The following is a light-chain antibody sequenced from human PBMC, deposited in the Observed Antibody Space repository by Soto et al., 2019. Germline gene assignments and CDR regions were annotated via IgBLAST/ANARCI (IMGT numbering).Light chain of an antibody. Sequence: QSVLTQPASVSGAPGQSITISCTGTNSDVNYVSWHQQHPGKAPKLMIYEVINRSSGVSTRFSGSKSGNTASLTISGLQAEDEADYYCSSYTSSSTQVFGTGTKVTVL. CDR1: NSDVNY. CDR3: SSYTSSSTQV. V-gene: IGLV2-14*01. CDR2: EVI. J-gene: IGLJ1*01.